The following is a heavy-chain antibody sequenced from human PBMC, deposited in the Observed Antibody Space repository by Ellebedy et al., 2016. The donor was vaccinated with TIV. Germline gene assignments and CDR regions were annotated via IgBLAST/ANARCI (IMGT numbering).Heavy chain of an antibody. D-gene: IGHD3-16*01. Sequence: AASVKVSCKASGYTFTSYYVHWVRQAPGQGLEWMGIINPSAGSTAYAQNLQGRVTMTRDTSTSTVYMELSSLRSEDTAMYFCARGLGHTETLTKTGFGDYWGQGTLVTVSS. CDR1: GYTFTSYY. CDR3: ARGLGHTETLTKTGFGDY. J-gene: IGHJ4*02. CDR2: INPSAGST. V-gene: IGHV1-46*01.